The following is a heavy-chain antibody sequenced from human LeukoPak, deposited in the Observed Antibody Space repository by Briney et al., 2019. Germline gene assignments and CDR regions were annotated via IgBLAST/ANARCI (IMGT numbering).Heavy chain of an antibody. Sequence: GGSLRLSCAASGFTFNSYWMTWVRQAPGKGLEWVANIKQDGSEKYYVDSVKGRFTILRDNAKNSLYLQMKSLRAEDTAVYYCARERGYDSWSGSRVLFDHWGQGTLVTVSS. CDR2: IKQDGSEK. CDR1: GFTFNSYW. J-gene: IGHJ4*02. CDR3: ARERGYDSWSGSRVLFDH. V-gene: IGHV3-7*01. D-gene: IGHD3-3*01.